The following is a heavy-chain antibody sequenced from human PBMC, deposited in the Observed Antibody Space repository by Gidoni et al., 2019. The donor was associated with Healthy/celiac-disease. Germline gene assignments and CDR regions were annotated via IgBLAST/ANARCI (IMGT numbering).Heavy chain of an antibody. CDR3: ADRIAVAGEYFQH. CDR1: GYSISSGYY. CDR2: IYHSGST. Sequence: QVQLQESGPGLVKPSETLSLPCTVSGYSISSGYYWGWIRQPPGKGLEWIGSIYHSGSTYYNPSLKSRVTISVDTSKNQFSLKLSSVTAADTAVYYCADRIAVAGEYFQHWGQGTLVTVSS. D-gene: IGHD6-19*01. V-gene: IGHV4-38-2*02. J-gene: IGHJ1*01.